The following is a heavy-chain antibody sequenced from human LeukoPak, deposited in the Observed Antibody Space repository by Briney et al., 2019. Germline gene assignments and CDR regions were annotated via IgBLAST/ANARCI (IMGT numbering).Heavy chain of an antibody. J-gene: IGHJ4*02. Sequence: GGSLRLSCAASGFTFSNYWMSWVRQAPGKGLEWVSGVNWYGGSTGYADSVKGRFTISRDNAKNSLYLQMNSLRAEDTAVYYCARWSLGARDFDYWGQGTLVTVSS. CDR1: GFTFSNYW. D-gene: IGHD1-26*01. CDR3: ARWSLGARDFDY. V-gene: IGHV3-20*04. CDR2: VNWYGGST.